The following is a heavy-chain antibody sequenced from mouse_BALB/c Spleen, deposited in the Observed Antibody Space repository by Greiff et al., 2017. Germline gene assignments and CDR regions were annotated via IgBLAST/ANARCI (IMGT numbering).Heavy chain of an antibody. D-gene: IGHD1-1*01. CDR2: ILPGSGST. Sequence: QVQLQQSGAELMKPGASVKISCKATGYTFSSYWIEWVKQRPGHGLEWIGEILPGSGSTNYNEKFKGKATFTADTSSNTAYMQLSSLTSEDSAVYYCANYYGSSAWFAYWGQGTLVTVSA. V-gene: IGHV1-9*01. J-gene: IGHJ3*01. CDR3: ANYYGSSAWFAY. CDR1: GYTFSSYW.